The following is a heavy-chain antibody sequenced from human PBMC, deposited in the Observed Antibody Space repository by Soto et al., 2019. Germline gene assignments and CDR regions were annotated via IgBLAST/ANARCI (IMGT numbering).Heavy chain of an antibody. D-gene: IGHD3-22*01. J-gene: IGHJ4*02. CDR3: ARDRPPQYDSSGYYFDY. CDR1: GGSISSGDYY. CDR2: IYYSGST. V-gene: IGHV4-30-4*01. Sequence: SETLSLTCTVSGGSISSGDYYWSWIRQPPGKGLEWIGYIYYSGSTYYNPSLKSRVTISVDTSKNQFSLKLSSVTAADTAVYYCARDRPPQYDSSGYYFDYWGQGTLVTAPQ.